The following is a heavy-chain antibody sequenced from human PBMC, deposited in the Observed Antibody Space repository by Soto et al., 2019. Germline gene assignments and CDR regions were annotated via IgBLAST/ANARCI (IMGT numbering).Heavy chain of an antibody. CDR3: AREVGGEYDSASYKPWWFDP. V-gene: IGHV1-69*01. CDR2: IIPVFAKT. D-gene: IGHD2-21*01. Sequence: QVQLVQSGAEVKKPGSSVKVSCKASGYTFTTFGISGVRQAPGQGLDWLGGIIPVFAKTTYAQKFRGRITLTAAEATSTAYIELSRLTSDDTAIYYCAREVGGEYDSASYKPWWFDPWGHGTLVTVSS. CDR1: GYTFTTFG. J-gene: IGHJ5*02.